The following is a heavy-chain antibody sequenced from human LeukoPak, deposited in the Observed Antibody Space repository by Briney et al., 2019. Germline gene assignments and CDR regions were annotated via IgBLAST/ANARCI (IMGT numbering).Heavy chain of an antibody. D-gene: IGHD6-25*01. Sequence: ASVKVSCKASGYTFTGYYMHWVRQAPGQGLEWMGWINPNSGGTNYAQKFQGRVTMTRDTSISTAYMELSRLRSDDTAVYFCVRAAKCSGGGCDSKEYVYYFDYWGQGTLVTVSS. V-gene: IGHV1-2*02. CDR3: VRAAKCSGGGCDSKEYVYYFDY. J-gene: IGHJ4*02. CDR2: INPNSGGT. CDR1: GYTFTGYY.